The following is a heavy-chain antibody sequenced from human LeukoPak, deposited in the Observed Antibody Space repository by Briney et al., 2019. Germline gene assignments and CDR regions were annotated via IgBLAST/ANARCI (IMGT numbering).Heavy chain of an antibody. V-gene: IGHV4-39*01. D-gene: IGHD3-9*01. J-gene: IGHJ4*02. Sequence: PSETLSLTCTVSGGSISSSSYYWGWIRQPPGKGLEWIGSIYYSGSTYYNPSLKSRVTISVDTSKNQFSLKLSSVTAADTAVYYCARLTPYYDVLTGYYGTPDYFDYWGQGTLVTVSS. CDR2: IYYSGST. CDR1: GGSISSSSYY. CDR3: ARLTPYYDVLTGYYGTPDYFDY.